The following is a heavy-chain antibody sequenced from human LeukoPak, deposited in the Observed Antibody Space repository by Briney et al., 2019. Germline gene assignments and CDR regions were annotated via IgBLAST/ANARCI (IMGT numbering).Heavy chain of an antibody. D-gene: IGHD3-10*01. CDR2: IYYSGST. CDR1: GGSISSYY. J-gene: IGHJ5*02. V-gene: IGHV4-59*01. Sequence: SETLSLTCTVSGGSISSYYWSWIRQPPGKGLEWIGYIYYSGSTNYNPSLKSRVTISVDTSKNQFSLKLSSVTAADTAVYYCARDQNYYGSGRWLDPCGQGTLVTVSS. CDR3: ARDQNYYGSGRWLDP.